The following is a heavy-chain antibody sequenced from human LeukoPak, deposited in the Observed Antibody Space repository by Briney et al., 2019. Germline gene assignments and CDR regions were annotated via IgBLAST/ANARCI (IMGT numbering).Heavy chain of an antibody. CDR2: INPNSGGT. CDR1: GYTFTGYY. D-gene: IGHD4-17*01. CDR3: ARDYGDPSTFYFDY. V-gene: IGHV1-2*02. Sequence: ASVKVSCKASGYTFTGYYMHWVRQAPGQGLEWMGWINPNSGGTNYAQKFQGRVTTTRDTSISTAYMELSRLRSDDTAVYYCARDYGDPSTFYFDYWGQGTLVTVSS. J-gene: IGHJ4*02.